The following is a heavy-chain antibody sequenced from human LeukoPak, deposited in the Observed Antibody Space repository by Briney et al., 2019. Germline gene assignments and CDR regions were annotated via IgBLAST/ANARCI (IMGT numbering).Heavy chain of an antibody. CDR1: GFTFSSYW. CDR3: ARGLGYGALDP. CDR2: INPDGSQT. D-gene: IGHD4-17*01. V-gene: IGHV3-7*01. Sequence: GGSLRLSCAASGFTFSSYWMNWVRQAPGKGLEWVALINPDGSQTNYVDSVKGRLTISRDNAENSLYLQMNGLRAEDTAVYYCARGLGYGALDPWGQGTLVTVSS. J-gene: IGHJ5*02.